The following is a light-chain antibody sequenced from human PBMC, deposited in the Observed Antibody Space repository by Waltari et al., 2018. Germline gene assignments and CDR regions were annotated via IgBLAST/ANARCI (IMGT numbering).Light chain of an antibody. CDR1: QSVSTN. Sequence: ETVMTQSPTTLSLSPGERATLSCRASQSVSTNLAWYQQRPGQAPRLLIYGASIRATGVPARFSGRGAGTEFTLTISSLQTEDFAVYYCQQYNNWPPYIFGQGSQLEI. CDR2: GAS. V-gene: IGKV3-15*01. J-gene: IGKJ2*01. CDR3: QQYNNWPPYI.